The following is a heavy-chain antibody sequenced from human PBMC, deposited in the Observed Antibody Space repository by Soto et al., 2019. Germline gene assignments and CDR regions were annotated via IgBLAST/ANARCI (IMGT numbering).Heavy chain of an antibody. V-gene: IGHV1-69*02. Sequence: QVQLVQSGAEVKKPGSSVKVSCKASGGTFSSYTISWVRQAPGQGLEWMGRIIPILGIANYAQKFQGRVTITADKSTSTAYMELSSLRSEDTAVYYCARVPRATVPAGYFDLWGRGTLVTVSS. CDR3: ARVPRATVPAGYFDL. J-gene: IGHJ2*01. D-gene: IGHD4-17*01. CDR2: IIPILGIA. CDR1: GGTFSSYT.